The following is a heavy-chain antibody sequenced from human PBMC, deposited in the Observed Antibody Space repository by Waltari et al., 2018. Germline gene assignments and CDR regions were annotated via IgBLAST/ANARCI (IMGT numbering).Heavy chain of an antibody. CDR1: GYPCTRDG. Sequence: QVQLVQSGAAVKKPGASVKVYCKGSGYPCTRDGIRRVRQAPERGLEGLGWSSSHDGDTNDAQKLEVRVTITTATSTSTSYMELMSLRSVNTAIYYCARDRPRGSSSWPPYFDYWGPRTLVTVSS. J-gene: IGHJ4*02. V-gene: IGHV1-18*01. CDR3: ARDRPRGSSSWPPYFDY. D-gene: IGHD6-13*01. CDR2: SSSHDGDT.